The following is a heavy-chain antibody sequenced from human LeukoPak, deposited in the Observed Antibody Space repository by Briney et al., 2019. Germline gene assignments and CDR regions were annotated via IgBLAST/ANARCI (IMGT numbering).Heavy chain of an antibody. D-gene: IGHD4-17*01. CDR3: AREYGPLYYYYGMDV. Sequence: GRSLRLSCAASGFTFSSYGMHWVRQAPGKGLEWVAVIWYDGSNKYYADSVKGRFTISRDNSKNTLYLQMNSLRAEDTAVYYCAREYGPLYYYYGMDVWGQGTRSPSP. V-gene: IGHV3-33*01. CDR1: GFTFSSYG. CDR2: IWYDGSNK. J-gene: IGHJ6*02.